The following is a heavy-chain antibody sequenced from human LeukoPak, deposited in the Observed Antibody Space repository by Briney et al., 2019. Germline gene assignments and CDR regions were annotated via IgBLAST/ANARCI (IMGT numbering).Heavy chain of an antibody. D-gene: IGHD3-3*01. CDR3: ARDPARGRFWSGYSLDY. V-gene: IGHV1-46*01. CDR1: GYTFTSYY. CDR2: INPSGGST. Sequence: GASVKVSCKASGYTFTSYYMHWVRQAPGQGLEWMGIINPSGGSTSYAQKFQGRVTMTRDTSTSTVYMELSSLRSEDTAVYYCARDPARGRFWSGYSLDYWGQGTLVTVSS. J-gene: IGHJ4*02.